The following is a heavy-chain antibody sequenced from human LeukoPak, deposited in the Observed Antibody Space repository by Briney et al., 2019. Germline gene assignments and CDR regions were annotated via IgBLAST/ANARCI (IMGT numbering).Heavy chain of an antibody. V-gene: IGHV3-23*01. D-gene: IGHD1-26*01. Sequence: GGSLRLSCAASGFTFSNYAISWGREAPGKGREWVSTITGGGGSKYYADSVKGRITISRDDFKNTLYLQISSLRDEDTAVYYCTTYSRSLDYWGQGTLVTVSS. CDR2: ITGGGGSK. J-gene: IGHJ4*02. CDR3: TTYSRSLDY. CDR1: GFTFSNYA.